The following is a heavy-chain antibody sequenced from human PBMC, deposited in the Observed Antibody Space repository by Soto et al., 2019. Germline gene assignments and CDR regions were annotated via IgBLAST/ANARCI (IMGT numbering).Heavy chain of an antibody. V-gene: IGHV1-18*01. CDR2: ISSYRGNT. CDR1: GYTFTSYG. Sequence: QVQLVQSGAEVKKPGASVKVSCKASGYTFTSYGISWVRQAPGQGREWMGGISSYRGNTNYSRKVQGRVTMTTNTATRTAYMELRSLRSDDTAVYYCSTSDNSGYDQPVVYWGQGTLVTVSS. J-gene: IGHJ4*02. CDR3: STSDNSGYDQPVVY. D-gene: IGHD3-22*01.